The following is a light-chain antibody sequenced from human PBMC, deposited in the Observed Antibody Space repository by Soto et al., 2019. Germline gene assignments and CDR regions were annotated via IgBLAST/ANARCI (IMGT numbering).Light chain of an antibody. CDR3: SSYTSSSTVV. Sequence: QSALTQPASVSGSAGQSITISCSGSSSDVGRYNYVSWYQQYPGKAPKLMIYDVSNRPSGVSNRFSGSKSGNTASLTISGLQAEDEADYYCSSYTSSSTVVFGGGTKLTVL. J-gene: IGLJ2*01. V-gene: IGLV2-14*01. CDR2: DVS. CDR1: SSDVGRYNY.